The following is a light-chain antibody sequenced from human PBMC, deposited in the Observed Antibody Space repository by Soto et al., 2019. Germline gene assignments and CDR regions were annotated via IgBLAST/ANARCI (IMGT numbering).Light chain of an antibody. Sequence: EIVFTPSPATLSVSPGERATLSCRASQSVSSNLAWYQQKPGQAPRLLIYGASTRATGIPARFSGSGSGTEFTLTISSLQSEDFAVYYCQQYNKWPRTFGQGTKVDIK. CDR3: QQYNKWPRT. CDR2: GAS. J-gene: IGKJ1*01. V-gene: IGKV3-15*01. CDR1: QSVSSN.